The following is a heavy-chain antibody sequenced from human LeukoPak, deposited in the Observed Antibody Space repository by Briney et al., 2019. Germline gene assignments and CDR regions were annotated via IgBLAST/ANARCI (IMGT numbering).Heavy chain of an antibody. D-gene: IGHD5-18*01. CDR2: IYHSGST. V-gene: IGHV4-30-2*01. CDR1: GGSISSGGYY. Sequence: SETLSLTCTVSGGSISSGGYYWSWIRQPPGKGLEWIGYIYHSGSTYYNPSLKSRVTISVDRSKNQFSLKLSSVTAADTAVYYCARVGYSYGYDYWGQGTLVTVSS. J-gene: IGHJ4*02. CDR3: ARVGYSYGYDY.